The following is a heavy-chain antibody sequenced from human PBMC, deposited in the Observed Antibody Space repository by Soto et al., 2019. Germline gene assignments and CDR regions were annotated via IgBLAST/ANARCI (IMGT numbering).Heavy chain of an antibody. CDR3: ATRGNIVVVPAAISTFRDYYFYGMDV. D-gene: IGHD2-2*01. CDR1: GGTFSSYA. J-gene: IGHJ6*02. CDR2: IIPIFGTA. Sequence: SVKVPCKASGGTFSSYAISWVRQAPGQGLEWMGGIIPIFGTANYAQKFQGRVTITADESTSTAYMELSSLRSEDTAVYYCATRGNIVVVPAAISTFRDYYFYGMDVWGEGATVPL. V-gene: IGHV1-69*13.